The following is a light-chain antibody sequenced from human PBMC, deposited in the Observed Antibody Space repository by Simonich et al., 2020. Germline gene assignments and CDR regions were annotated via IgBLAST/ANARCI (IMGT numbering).Light chain of an antibody. CDR2: DVR. CDR3: GSYAGSYTLV. V-gene: IGLV2-11*01. CDR1: SRDVGGYNY. J-gene: IGLJ2*01. Sequence: QSALTQPRSVSVSPGQSVTISCTGTSRDVGGYNYVSWYQQHPGKAPKLMLYDVRKRPSGVPDRFSGSKSGNTASLTISRLQAEDEADYYCGSYAGSYTLVFGGGTKLTVL.